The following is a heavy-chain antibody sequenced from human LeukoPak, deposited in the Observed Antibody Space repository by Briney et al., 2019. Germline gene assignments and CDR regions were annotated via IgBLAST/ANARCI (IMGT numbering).Heavy chain of an antibody. Sequence: GASVKVSCKASGYTFTSYYMHWVRQAPGQGLEWMGIINPSGGSTSYAQKFQGRVTMTADTSTSTAYMELRSLRSDDTAVYYCAIVLPYFGYWGQGTLLTVSS. CDR2: INPSGGST. J-gene: IGHJ4*02. V-gene: IGHV1-46*01. D-gene: IGHD3-10*01. CDR1: GYTFTSYY. CDR3: AIVLPYFGY.